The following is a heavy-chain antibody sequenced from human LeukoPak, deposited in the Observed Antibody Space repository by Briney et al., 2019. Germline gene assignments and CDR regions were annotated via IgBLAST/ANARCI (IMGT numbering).Heavy chain of an antibody. CDR2: MNPNSGNT. V-gene: IGHV1-8*01. Sequence: GASVKVSCKASGYTFTSYDINWVRQATGQGLEWMGWMNPNSGNTGYAQEFRGRVTMTRNTSISKAYMELSSLRSEDTAVYYCARAFDFWNGHMDYWGQGTLVTLSS. D-gene: IGHD3-3*01. CDR3: ARAFDFWNGHMDY. CDR1: GYTFTSYD. J-gene: IGHJ4*02.